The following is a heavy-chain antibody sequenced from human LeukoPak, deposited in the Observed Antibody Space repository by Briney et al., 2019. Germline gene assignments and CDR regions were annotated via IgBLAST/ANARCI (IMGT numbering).Heavy chain of an antibody. CDR2: INSDGSWT. CDR1: GNYW. J-gene: IGHJ4*02. Sequence: GGSLRLSCAASGNYWMHWVRQAPGKGLVWVSHINSDGSWTSYADSVKGRFTVSRDNAKNTLYLQVNNLRAEDTAVYYCARGPNSNWSGLDFWGQGTLLTVSS. CDR3: ARGPNSNWSGLDF. V-gene: IGHV3-74*01. D-gene: IGHD6-6*01.